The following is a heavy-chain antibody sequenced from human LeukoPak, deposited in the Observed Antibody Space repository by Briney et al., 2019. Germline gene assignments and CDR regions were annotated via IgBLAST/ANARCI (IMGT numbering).Heavy chain of an antibody. V-gene: IGHV4-38-2*02. CDR2: IYHSGST. J-gene: IGHJ3*02. Sequence: PSETLSLTCTVSGYSISSGYYWGWIRQPPGKGLEWIGSIYHSGSTYYNPSLESRVTISVDTSKNQFSLKLSSVTAADTAVYYCARVRDDYGGNSDAFDIWAKGQWSPSLQ. CDR1: GYSISSGYY. CDR3: ARVRDDYGGNSDAFDI. D-gene: IGHD4-23*01.